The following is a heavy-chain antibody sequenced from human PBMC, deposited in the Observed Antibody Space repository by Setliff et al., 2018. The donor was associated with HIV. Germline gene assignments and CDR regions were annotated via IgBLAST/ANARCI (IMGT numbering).Heavy chain of an antibody. Sequence: GASVKVSCKASGYTFTSYYMHWVRQAPGQGLEWMGLIHPSTGNTYYTQKFQGRVTWTRDTSTSTVYMELSSLRSEDTAVYYCARDSSTGWLSADYWGQGTLVTVS. J-gene: IGHJ4*02. CDR1: GYTFTSYY. D-gene: IGHD6-19*01. CDR2: IHPSTGNT. V-gene: IGHV1-46*01. CDR3: ARDSSTGWLSADY.